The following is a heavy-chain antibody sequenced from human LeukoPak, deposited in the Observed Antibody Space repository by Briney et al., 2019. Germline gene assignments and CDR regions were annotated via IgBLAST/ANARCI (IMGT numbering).Heavy chain of an antibody. CDR2: IKSKTDGGTT. CDR3: FYYGSGSYHRNWFDP. V-gene: IGHV3-15*01. J-gene: IGHJ5*02. Sequence: GGSLRLSCAGTGFTFSNAWMSWVRQAPGKGLEWVGRIKSKTDGGTTDYAAPVKGRFTISRDDSKNTLYLQMNSLKTEDTAVYYCFYYGSGSYHRNWFDPWGQGTLVTVSS. CDR1: GFTFSNAW. D-gene: IGHD3-10*01.